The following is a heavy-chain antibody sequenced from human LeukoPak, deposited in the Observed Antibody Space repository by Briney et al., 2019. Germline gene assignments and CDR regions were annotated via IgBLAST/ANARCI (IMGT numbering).Heavy chain of an antibody. CDR2: ISAYNGNT. D-gene: IGHD3-22*01. Sequence: ASVKVSCKASGGTFSSYGISWVRQAPGQGLEWMGWISAYNGNTNYAQKLQGRVTMTTDTSTSTAYMELRSLRSDDTAVYYCARDRGGRGYYDSSGYYRDAFDIWGQGTMVTVSS. CDR1: GGTFSSYG. V-gene: IGHV1-18*01. CDR3: ARDRGGRGYYDSSGYYRDAFDI. J-gene: IGHJ3*02.